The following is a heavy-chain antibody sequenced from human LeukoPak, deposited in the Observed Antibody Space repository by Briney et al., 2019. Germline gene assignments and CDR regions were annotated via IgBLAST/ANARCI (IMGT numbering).Heavy chain of an antibody. D-gene: IGHD3-9*01. CDR3: ARDGDPDSDILTGYYDY. Sequence: ASVKVSGKPSGYTFTVYYMHWVLQAPGQGLECRGCINPNSGGTYYAQKFQVRVTMTRDTSISTAYIELSRLRSDDTDVYYSARDGDPDSDILTGYYDYWGQGTLVTVSS. J-gene: IGHJ4*02. CDR2: INPNSGGT. V-gene: IGHV1-2*02. CDR1: GYTFTVYY.